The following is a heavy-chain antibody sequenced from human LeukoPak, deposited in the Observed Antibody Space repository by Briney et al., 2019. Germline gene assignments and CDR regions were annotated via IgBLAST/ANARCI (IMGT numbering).Heavy chain of an antibody. CDR3: GRGIADSSGYYYVDY. CDR1: GDSVSSHSAA. V-gene: IGHV6-1*01. D-gene: IGHD3-22*01. CDR2: TYYRSKWYN. Sequence: SQTLSLTCAISGDSVSSHSAAWSWIRQSPSRGLEWLGRTYYRSKWYNDYAVSVKSRITTNPDTSKNQFSLHLNSVTPEDTAVYYCGRGIADSSGYYYVDYWGQGTLVTVSS. J-gene: IGHJ4*02.